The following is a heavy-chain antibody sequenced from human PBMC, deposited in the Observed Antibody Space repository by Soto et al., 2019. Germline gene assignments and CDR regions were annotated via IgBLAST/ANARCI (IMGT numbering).Heavy chain of an antibody. Sequence: ASVKVSCKASGYSFTGYYIHWLRQAPGQGLEWMGWIYPNSGDTKSAQKFQGRLTLTRDTSITTAYMELSSLRSDDTAVYYCAANYYGSGSSQDYYYGMDVWGQGTTVTVSS. D-gene: IGHD3-10*01. V-gene: IGHV1-2*02. CDR2: IYPNSGDT. CDR1: GYSFTGYY. J-gene: IGHJ6*02. CDR3: AANYYGSGSSQDYYYGMDV.